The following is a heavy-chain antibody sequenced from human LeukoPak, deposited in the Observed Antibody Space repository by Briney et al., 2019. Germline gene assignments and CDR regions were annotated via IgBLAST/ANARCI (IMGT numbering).Heavy chain of an antibody. V-gene: IGHV3-21*01. CDR2: ISSSSSYI. CDR1: GFTFSSYS. D-gene: IGHD4-11*01. J-gene: IGHJ4*02. CDR3: ARGYSSSGFDY. Sequence: GGSLRLSCAASGFTFSSYSMNWVRQAPRKGLEWVSSISSSSSYIYYAASVKGRFTISRDNVKNSLYLQMNSLRAEDTAVYYSARGYSSSGFDYWGQGTLVTVSS.